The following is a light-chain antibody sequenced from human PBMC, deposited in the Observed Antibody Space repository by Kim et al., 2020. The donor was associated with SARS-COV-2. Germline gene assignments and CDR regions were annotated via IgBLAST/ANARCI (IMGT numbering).Light chain of an antibody. CDR3: QVWHSGGDRVV. Sequence: QGKTASLTWGGENIGDNRVHWYQQKPGQAPVLLIHSDTDRPSGIPQRFSGSNSGTTATLTIRRIEAGDEADYYCQVWHSGGDRVVFGGGTQLTVL. CDR1: NIGDNR. J-gene: IGLJ2*01. V-gene: IGLV3-21*04. CDR2: SDT.